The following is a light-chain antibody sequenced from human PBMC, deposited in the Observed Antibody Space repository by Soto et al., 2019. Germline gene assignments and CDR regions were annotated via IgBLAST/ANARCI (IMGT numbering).Light chain of an antibody. CDR1: QSISSY. CDR2: AAS. CDR3: QQSYSTPLT. Sequence: DIQMTQSPSSLSASVGDRVTITCRASQSISSYLNWYQQKPGKAPKLLIYAASSLQSGVPSRFSVSGSGTDFNLTISSLQPEDFATYYCQQSYSTPLTFGPGTKVDIK. V-gene: IGKV1-39*01. J-gene: IGKJ3*01.